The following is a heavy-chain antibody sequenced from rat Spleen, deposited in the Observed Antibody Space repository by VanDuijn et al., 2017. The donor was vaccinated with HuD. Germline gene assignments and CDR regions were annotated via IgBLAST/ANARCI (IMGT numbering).Heavy chain of an antibody. D-gene: IGHD1-9*01. Sequence: EVQLVESGGGLVQPGRSLKLSCVASGFTFNNYWMTWIRQAPGKGLEWVATISYDGSSTYYRDSVKGRFTISRDNAKSTLYLQMDSLRSEETATYYCPRHLIHTTSYFDYWGQGVMVTVSS. J-gene: IGHJ2*01. V-gene: IGHV5-31*01. CDR2: ISYDGSST. CDR1: GFTFNNYW. CDR3: PRHLIHTTSYFDY.